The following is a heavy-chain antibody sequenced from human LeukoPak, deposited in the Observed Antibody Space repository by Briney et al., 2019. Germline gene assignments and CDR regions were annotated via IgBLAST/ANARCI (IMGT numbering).Heavy chain of an antibody. Sequence: SETLSLTCTLSGGSISTYYWSWIRQPPGKGLEWIGYIYHSGSTNYNSSLKSRVTISVDTSKNQFSLKLSSVTAADTAMYYCARGGGYASPIGYWGQGALVTVSS. CDR3: ARGGGYASPIGY. D-gene: IGHD5-12*01. CDR2: IYHSGST. V-gene: IGHV4-59*01. J-gene: IGHJ4*02. CDR1: GGSISTYY.